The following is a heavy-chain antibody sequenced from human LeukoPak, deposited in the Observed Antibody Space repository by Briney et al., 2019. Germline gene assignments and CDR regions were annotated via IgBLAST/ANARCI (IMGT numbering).Heavy chain of an antibody. D-gene: IGHD3-10*01. J-gene: IGHJ4*02. V-gene: IGHV3-53*01. CDR3: AREGHGSGSYWDY. CDR2: IYSGGST. CDR1: GFTVSSNY. Sequence: GGSLRLSCAASGFTVSSNYMSWVRQAPGKGLEWVSVIYSGGSTYYADSVKGRFTISRDNSKDTLYLQMNSLRAEDTAVYYCAREGHGSGSYWDYWGQGTLVTVSS.